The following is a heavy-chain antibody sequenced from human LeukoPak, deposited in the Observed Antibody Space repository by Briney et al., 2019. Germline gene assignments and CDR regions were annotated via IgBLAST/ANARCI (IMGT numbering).Heavy chain of an antibody. CDR1: GGSISSYY. V-gene: IGHV4-59*08. D-gene: IGHD3-22*01. CDR3: AIMHGYYDGTGYWVQ. CDR2: MYYSGST. J-gene: IGHJ1*01. Sequence: SETLSLTCTVSGGSISSYYWSWIRQPPGKGLEWIGYMYYSGSTNYNPSLKSRVTISVDMSKNQFSLNLSSVTAADTAVYYCAIMHGYYDGTGYWVQWGQGTLVTVSS.